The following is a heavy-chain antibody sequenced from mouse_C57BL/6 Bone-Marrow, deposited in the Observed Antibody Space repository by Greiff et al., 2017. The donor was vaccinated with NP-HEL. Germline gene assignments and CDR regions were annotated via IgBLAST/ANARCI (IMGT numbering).Heavy chain of an antibody. CDR2: ISNLAYSI. J-gene: IGHJ1*03. D-gene: IGHD1-1*01. CDR1: GFTFSDYG. CDR3: ARHVSYYGSSYWYFDV. V-gene: IGHV5-15*01. Sequence: EVKLQESGGGLVQPGGSLKLSCAASGFTFSDYGMAWVRQAPRKGPEWVAFISNLAYSIYYADTVTGRFTISRENAKNTLYLEMSSLRSEDTAMYYCARHVSYYGSSYWYFDVWGTGTTVTVSS.